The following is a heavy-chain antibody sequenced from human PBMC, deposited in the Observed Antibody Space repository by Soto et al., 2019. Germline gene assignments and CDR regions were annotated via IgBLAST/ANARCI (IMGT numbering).Heavy chain of an antibody. V-gene: IGHV3-23*01. CDR1: GLTFSSYA. D-gene: IGHD3-3*01. Sequence: GGSLRLSCAASGLTFSSYAMNWVRQAPGKGLEWVSGISGSGGSTDYADSVKGRFTISRDNSKNTLYLQMNSLRDEDTALYYCAKSPRIHYDFWSGEYWFDPWGQGTLVTVSS. CDR3: AKSPRIHYDFWSGEYWFDP. J-gene: IGHJ5*02. CDR2: ISGSGGST.